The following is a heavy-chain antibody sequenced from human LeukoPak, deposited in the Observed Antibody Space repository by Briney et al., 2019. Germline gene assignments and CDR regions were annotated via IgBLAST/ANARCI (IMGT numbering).Heavy chain of an antibody. J-gene: IGHJ4*02. CDR1: GGSISSSSYY. CDR3: ASHYDYYSPRHY. V-gene: IGHV4-39*01. Sequence: PSETLSLTCTVSGGSISSSSYYWGWIRQPPGKGLEWIVSIYYSGSTYYNPSLKSRVTISVDTSKNQFSLKLSSVTAADTAVYYCASHYDYYSPRHYWGQGTLVTVSS. CDR2: IYYSGST. D-gene: IGHD2-21*02.